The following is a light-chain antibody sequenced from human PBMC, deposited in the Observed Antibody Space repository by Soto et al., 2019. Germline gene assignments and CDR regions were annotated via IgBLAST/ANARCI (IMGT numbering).Light chain of an antibody. CDR3: QQYNSYPWT. Sequence: DIKRTKSAATLSASVKDRVTINCRASQSISSWLAWYQQKPGKAPKLLIYDASSLESGVPSRFSGSGSGTEFTLTISSLQPDDFATYYCQQYNSYPWTVGQGTKVDI. CDR1: QSISSW. J-gene: IGKJ1*01. CDR2: DAS. V-gene: IGKV1-5*01.